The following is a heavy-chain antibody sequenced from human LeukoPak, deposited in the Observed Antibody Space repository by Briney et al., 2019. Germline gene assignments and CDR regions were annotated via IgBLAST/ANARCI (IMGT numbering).Heavy chain of an antibody. Sequence: GASVKVSCKASGYTFTSYGISWVRQAPGQGLEWMGWISAYNGNTNYAQKFQGRVAMTRDTSISTAYMELSRLRSEDTAVYYCAREYSWNSNWFDPWGQGTLVTVSS. D-gene: IGHD1-7*01. V-gene: IGHV1-18*01. CDR1: GYTFTSYG. CDR2: ISAYNGNT. CDR3: AREYSWNSNWFDP. J-gene: IGHJ5*02.